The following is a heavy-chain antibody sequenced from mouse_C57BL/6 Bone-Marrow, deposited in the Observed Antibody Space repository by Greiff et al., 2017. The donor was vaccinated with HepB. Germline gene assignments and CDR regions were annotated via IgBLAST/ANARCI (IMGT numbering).Heavy chain of an antibody. CDR2: IYPRSGNT. D-gene: IGHD1-2*01. CDR3: ARGSITTAYYFDY. J-gene: IGHJ2*01. CDR1: GYTFTSYG. Sequence: VQLQESGAELARPGASVKLSCKASGYTFTSYGISWVKQRTGQGLEWIGEIYPRSGNTYYNEKFKGKATLTADKSSSTAYMELRSLTSEDSAVYFCARGSITTAYYFDYWGQGTTLTVSS. V-gene: IGHV1-81*01.